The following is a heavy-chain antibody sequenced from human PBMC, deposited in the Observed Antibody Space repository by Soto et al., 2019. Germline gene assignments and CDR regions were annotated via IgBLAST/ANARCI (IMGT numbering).Heavy chain of an antibody. J-gene: IGHJ6*02. CDR3: ARDSLIAVAGTYYYYGMDV. V-gene: IGHV1-69*01. CDR2: IIPIFGTA. D-gene: IGHD6-19*01. Sequence: QVQLVQSGAEVKKPGSSVKVSCKASGGTFSSYAISWVRQAPGQGLEWMGGIIPIFGTANYAQKFQGRVTITADESTSTAYMELSSLRSEDTAVYYCARDSLIAVAGTYYYYGMDVWGQGTTVTVSS. CDR1: GGTFSSYA.